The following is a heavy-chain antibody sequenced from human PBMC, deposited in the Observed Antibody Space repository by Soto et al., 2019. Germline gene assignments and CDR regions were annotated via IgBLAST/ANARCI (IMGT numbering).Heavy chain of an antibody. V-gene: IGHV2-70*17. J-gene: IGHJ5*02. CDR1: GFSLNSRGMC. Sequence: ASGPTLVNPTQTLTLTCSFSGFSLNSRGMCVSWIRQPPGKALEWLARIDWTDEKFYSESLKTRLTISKDTSNNQVVLTMTNMDPVDTAPYSCVRPRDDYHNKGGGVLLAWGQGTLVTVSS. CDR3: VRPRDDYHNKGGGVLLA. D-gene: IGHD4-17*01. CDR2: IDWTDEK.